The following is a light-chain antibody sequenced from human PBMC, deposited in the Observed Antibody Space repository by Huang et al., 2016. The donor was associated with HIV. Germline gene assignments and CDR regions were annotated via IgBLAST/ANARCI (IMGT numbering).Light chain of an antibody. CDR2: GAS. Sequence: EIVLTQSPGTLSLSPGERATLSCRASQSVSGSYLAWYQHKPGQAPRLLIDGASSRATGIPDRFSGSGSGTDFTLTISRLETEDFAVYYCQQYGSSRKLSFGGGTKVEIK. CDR3: QQYGSSRKLS. V-gene: IGKV3-20*01. CDR1: QSVSGSY. J-gene: IGKJ4*01.